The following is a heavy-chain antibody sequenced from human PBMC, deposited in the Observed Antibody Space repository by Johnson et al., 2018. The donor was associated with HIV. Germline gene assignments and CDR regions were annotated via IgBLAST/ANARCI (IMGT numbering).Heavy chain of an antibody. D-gene: IGHD3-3*02. J-gene: IGHJ3*02. Sequence: MQLVESGGGLVQPGGSLRLSCAASGFTFSNYWMHWVRQAPGKGLVWVSRVNSDGSSLSYADSVKGRFTISRDNAKNTLYLQMNSLRAEDTAAYYCARELSQDAFDIWGQGTMVTVSS. CDR3: ARELSQDAFDI. CDR2: VNSDGSSL. CDR1: GFTFSNYW. V-gene: IGHV3-74*01.